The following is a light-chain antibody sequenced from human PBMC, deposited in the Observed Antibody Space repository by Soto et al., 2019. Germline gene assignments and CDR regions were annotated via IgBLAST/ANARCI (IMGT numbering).Light chain of an antibody. V-gene: IGLV2-23*02. Sequence: QSALTQPASVSGSPGQSITISCTGTSSDVGSYNLVSWYQQHPGEAPKVMIYEVSKRPSGVSNRFSGSKSGNTASLTISGLQAEDEADYYCCSYAGGSTVVFGTGTKVTV. J-gene: IGLJ1*01. CDR2: EVS. CDR1: SSDVGSYNL. CDR3: CSYAGGSTVV.